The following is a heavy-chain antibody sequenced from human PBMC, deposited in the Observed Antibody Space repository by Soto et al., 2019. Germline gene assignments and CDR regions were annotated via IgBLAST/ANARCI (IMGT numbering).Heavy chain of an antibody. J-gene: IGHJ4*02. D-gene: IGHD6-13*01. CDR1: GYSFTSYW. Sequence: HGESLKISCKGSGYSFTSYWIGWVRQMPGKGLEWMGIIYPGDSDTRYSPSFQGQVTISADKSISTAYLQWSSLKASDTAMYYCARAEMGIAAAVPFDYWGQGTLVTVSS. CDR2: IYPGDSDT. V-gene: IGHV5-51*01. CDR3: ARAEMGIAAAVPFDY.